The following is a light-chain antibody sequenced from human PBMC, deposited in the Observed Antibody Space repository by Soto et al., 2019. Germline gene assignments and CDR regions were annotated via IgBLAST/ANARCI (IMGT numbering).Light chain of an antibody. CDR2: GNS. J-gene: IGLJ2*01. Sequence: QAVVTQPPSVSGAPGQRVTISCTGSISNIGAGYDVHWYQQLPGTAPKVFIYGNSNRASGVPDRFSGSKSGTSASLAITGLQAEDEADYYCQSYDTSLSGSVFGGGTKLTVL. CDR1: ISNIGAGYD. V-gene: IGLV1-40*01. CDR3: QSYDTSLSGSV.